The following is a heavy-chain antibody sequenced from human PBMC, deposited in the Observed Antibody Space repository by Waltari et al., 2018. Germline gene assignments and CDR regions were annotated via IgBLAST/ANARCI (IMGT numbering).Heavy chain of an antibody. CDR1: GFNFNDYA. Sequence: EVQLVEYGGGLVKPGRSLMLSCVVFGFNFNDYAINWVCQAPGKGLEWVSSISSRSSYRYYADSVKGRVTISRDNAKNSLYLQMNSLRAEDTAVYFCARTYCDTDCYTLDGMDVWGQGTTVTVSS. V-gene: IGHV3-21*01. CDR3: ARTYCDTDCYTLDGMDV. CDR2: ISSRSSYR. J-gene: IGHJ6*02. D-gene: IGHD3-16*02.